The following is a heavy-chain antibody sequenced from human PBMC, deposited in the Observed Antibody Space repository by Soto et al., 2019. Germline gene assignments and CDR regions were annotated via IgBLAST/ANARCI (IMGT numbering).Heavy chain of an antibody. Sequence: QVELVQSGAQVKKPGSAVKVSCKASGGTFNMFAMNWVRQAPGHGLEWMGGIIPIFDAARYSEQFQGRVTITVDESTSTAYMELSSLTSDDTAIYYCTRAIGSGGVMGGFDYWGQGTLVTVSS. J-gene: IGHJ4*02. CDR1: GGTFNMFA. D-gene: IGHD3-16*01. CDR2: IIPIFDAA. CDR3: TRAIGSGGVMGGFDY. V-gene: IGHV1-69*01.